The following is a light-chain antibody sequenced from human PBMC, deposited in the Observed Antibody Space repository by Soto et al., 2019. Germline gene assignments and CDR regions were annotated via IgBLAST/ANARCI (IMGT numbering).Light chain of an antibody. CDR2: AAS. Sequence: DIQMTQSPSSLSASVGDRVTIPCRASQSISSYLNWYQQNPGKAPKLLIYAASSLQSGVPSRFGGCGSGTHFTLTISSLQPEDVATFYCQQSYSTPLPFGGGTKVEIK. CDR3: QQSYSTPLP. J-gene: IGKJ4*01. V-gene: IGKV1-39*01. CDR1: QSISSY.